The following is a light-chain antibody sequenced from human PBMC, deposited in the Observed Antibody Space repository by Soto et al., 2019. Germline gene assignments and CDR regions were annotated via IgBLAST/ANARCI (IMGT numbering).Light chain of an antibody. Sequence: EIVLTQSPGTLSLSPGARAPLSCRASQSLTSSYLAWSQYKPGQAPRLLIYGASGRATGIPDRFTGSGSGTDLTITISRLEPEDFAVYYCQQYDNWPTFGQGTKVDIK. CDR3: QQYDNWPT. J-gene: IGKJ1*01. CDR2: GAS. CDR1: QSLTSSY. V-gene: IGKV3-20*01.